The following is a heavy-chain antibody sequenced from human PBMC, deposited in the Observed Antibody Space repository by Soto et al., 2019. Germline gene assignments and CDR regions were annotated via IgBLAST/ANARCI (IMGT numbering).Heavy chain of an antibody. CDR1: GYTFTGYY. CDR2: INPNSGGT. D-gene: IGHD6-13*01. Sequence: ASVKVSCKAPGYTFTGYYMHWVRQAPGQGLEWMGWINPNSGGTNYAQKFQGWVTMTRDTSISTAYMELSRLRSDDTAVYYCARGGIAAADPPPYYYGMDVWGQGTTVTVSS. V-gene: IGHV1-2*04. J-gene: IGHJ6*02. CDR3: ARGGIAAADPPPYYYGMDV.